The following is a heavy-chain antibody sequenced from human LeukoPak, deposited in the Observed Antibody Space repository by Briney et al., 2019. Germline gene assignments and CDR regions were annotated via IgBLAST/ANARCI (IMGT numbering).Heavy chain of an antibody. CDR2: ISYDGGNK. Sequence: GGSLRLSCAASGFTFSNYGMHWVRQAPGKGLEWVAVISYDGGNKYYADSVKGRFTISRENAKNSLYLQMNSLRAEDTAVYYCARDSTPYDSSGYCYDYWGQGTLVTVSS. CDR1: GFTFSNYG. J-gene: IGHJ4*02. D-gene: IGHD3-22*01. V-gene: IGHV3-30*03. CDR3: ARDSTPYDSSGYCYDY.